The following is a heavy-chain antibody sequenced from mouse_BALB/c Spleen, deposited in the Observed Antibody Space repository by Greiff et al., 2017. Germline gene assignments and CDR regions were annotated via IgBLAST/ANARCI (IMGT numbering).Heavy chain of an antibody. V-gene: IGHV5-6*01. Sequence: EVNVVESGGDLVKPGGSLKLSCAASGFTFSSYGMSWVRQTPDKRLEWVATISSGGSYTYYPDSVKGRFTISRDNAKNTLYLQMSSLKSEDTAMYYCARQNPHYFDYWGQGTTLTVSS. CDR1: GFTFSSYG. CDR2: ISSGGSYT. J-gene: IGHJ2*01. CDR3: ARQNPHYFDY.